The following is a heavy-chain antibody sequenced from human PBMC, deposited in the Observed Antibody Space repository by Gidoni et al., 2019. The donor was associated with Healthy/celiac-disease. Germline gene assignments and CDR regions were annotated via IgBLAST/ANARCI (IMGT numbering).Heavy chain of an antibody. CDR1: GGTFSRYA. V-gene: IGHV1-69*06. CDR2: IIPIFGTA. Sequence: QVQLVQSGAEVKKPGSSVKVSCKASGGTFSRYAISWVRQAPGQGLEWMGGIIPIFGTANYAQKFQGRVTITADKSTSTAYMELSSLRSEDTAVYYCATHSNWNDVRFGFDYWGQGTLVTVSS. J-gene: IGHJ4*02. CDR3: ATHSNWNDVRFGFDY. D-gene: IGHD1-1*01.